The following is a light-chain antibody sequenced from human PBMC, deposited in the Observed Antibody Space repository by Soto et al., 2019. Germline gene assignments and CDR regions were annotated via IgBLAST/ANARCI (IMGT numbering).Light chain of an antibody. J-gene: IGLJ2*01. CDR3: SSYTSSSTLVV. Sequence: QSALTQPASVSGSPGQSITISCTGTSSDVGGYNYVSWYQQHPGKAPKLMICEVSNRPSGVSNRFSGSKSGNTASLTISGLQAEDEADYYCSSYTSSSTLVVFGGGTKLPVL. CDR1: SSDVGGYNY. V-gene: IGLV2-14*01. CDR2: EVS.